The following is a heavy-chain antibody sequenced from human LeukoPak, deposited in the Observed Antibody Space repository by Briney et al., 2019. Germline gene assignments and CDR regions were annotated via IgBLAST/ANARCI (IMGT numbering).Heavy chain of an antibody. Sequence: PSETLSLTCAVYGGSFSDYYWSWIRQPPGKGLEWIGEINHSGSTNYKPSLRSRVTISVDTSKNQFSLKLSSVTAADTAVYYCARGGEYSSSYLYYYYYYMDVWGKGTTVTVSS. CDR1: GGSFSDYY. V-gene: IGHV4-34*01. CDR2: INHSGST. J-gene: IGHJ6*03. D-gene: IGHD6-13*01. CDR3: ARGGEYSSSYLYYYYYYMDV.